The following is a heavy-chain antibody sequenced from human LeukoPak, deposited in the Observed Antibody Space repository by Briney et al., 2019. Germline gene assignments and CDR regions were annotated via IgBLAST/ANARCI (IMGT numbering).Heavy chain of an antibody. CDR3: ARLYYDYVWGSYPDY. Sequence: SETLSLTCTVSGGSISSYYWSWIRQPPGKGLEWIGYIYYSGSTYYNPSLKSRVTISVDTSKNQFSLKLSSVTAADTAVYYCARLYYDYVWGSYPDYWGQGTLVTVSS. CDR1: GGSISSYY. D-gene: IGHD3-16*02. CDR2: IYYSGST. J-gene: IGHJ4*02. V-gene: IGHV4-59*08.